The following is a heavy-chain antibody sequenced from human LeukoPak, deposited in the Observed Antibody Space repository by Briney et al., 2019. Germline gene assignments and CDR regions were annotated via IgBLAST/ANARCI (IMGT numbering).Heavy chain of an antibody. J-gene: IGHJ4*02. Sequence: SETLSLTCNVSGGSISSYYWSWIRQPPGKGLEWIGFIYYSGSTNYNPSLKSRVTISVDTSKKQFSLRLSSVTAADTAVYYCARQVIDGSGSYSFDYWGQGTLVTVSS. V-gene: IGHV4-59*08. CDR1: GGSISSYY. D-gene: IGHD3-10*01. CDR3: ARQVIDGSGSYSFDY. CDR2: IYYSGST.